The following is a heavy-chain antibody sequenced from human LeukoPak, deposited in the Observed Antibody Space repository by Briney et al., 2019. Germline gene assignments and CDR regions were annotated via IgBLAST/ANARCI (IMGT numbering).Heavy chain of an antibody. CDR3: VRDKMMDDRGVGFDP. D-gene: IGHD1-1*01. Sequence: GGSLRLSCAASGFTFSTSWMYWVRQAPGKGLMYVSRINIDGSITTYADSVKGRFTISRDNTKNTLYLQMNSLGAEDTAVYYCVRDKMMDDRGVGFDPWGQGTLVTVSS. J-gene: IGHJ5*02. CDR1: GFTFSTSW. V-gene: IGHV3-74*01. CDR2: INIDGSIT.